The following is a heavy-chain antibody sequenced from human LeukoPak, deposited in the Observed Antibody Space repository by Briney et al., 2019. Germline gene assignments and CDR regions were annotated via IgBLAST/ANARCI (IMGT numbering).Heavy chain of an antibody. J-gene: IGHJ6*02. CDR2: INPNSGGT. CDR1: GYTFTGYY. D-gene: IGHD6-13*01. CDR3: AADPYSSPTYYYYGMDV. Sequence: ASVKVSCKASGYTFTGYYMHWVRQAPGQGLEWMGWINPNSGGTNYAQKFQERVTITRDMSTSTAYMELSSLRSEDTAVYYCAADPYSSPTYYYYGMDVWGQGTTVTVSS. V-gene: IGHV1-2*02.